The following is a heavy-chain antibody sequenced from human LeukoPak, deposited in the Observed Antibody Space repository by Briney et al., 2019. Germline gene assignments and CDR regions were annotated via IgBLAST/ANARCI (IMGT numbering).Heavy chain of an antibody. Sequence: SSETLSLTCAVYGGSFSGYYWSWIRQPPGKGLEWIGEINHSGSTNYNPSLKGRVTISVDTSKNQFSLKVSSVTAANTAVYYCARRYDYVWGSYRSRENWFDPWGQGTLVTVSS. J-gene: IGHJ5*02. CDR3: ARRYDYVWGSYRSRENWFDP. CDR2: INHSGST. D-gene: IGHD3-16*02. V-gene: IGHV4-34*01. CDR1: GGSFSGYY.